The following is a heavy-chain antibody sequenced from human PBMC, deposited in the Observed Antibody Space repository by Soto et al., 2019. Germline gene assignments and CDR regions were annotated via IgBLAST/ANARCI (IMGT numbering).Heavy chain of an antibody. CDR2: INAGNGYT. Sequence: GASVKVSCKASGYTFNKYIIHWVRQAPGQRLEEMGWINAGNGYTTYTQNFQDRVTITRDTSANTAYMEVTSLTFEDTAVYFCARGDLEAAGRLDSWGQGTLVTVSS. D-gene: IGHD6-13*01. V-gene: IGHV1-3*01. CDR1: GYTFNKYI. J-gene: IGHJ4*02. CDR3: ARGDLEAAGRLDS.